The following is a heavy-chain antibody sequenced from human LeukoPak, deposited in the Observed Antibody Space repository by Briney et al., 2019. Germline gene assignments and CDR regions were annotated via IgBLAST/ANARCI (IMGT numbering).Heavy chain of an antibody. J-gene: IGHJ4*02. Sequence: GGSLRLSCAASGFTFSGYAMSWVRQAPGEGLEWVSGITSSGGTTYYADSVKGRPTISRDNSKSTLYLEMNSLKAEDTAVYYCATYGSGANYRRAFDYWGQGTLVTVSS. CDR2: ITSSGGTT. D-gene: IGHD3-10*01. CDR3: ATYGSGANYRRAFDY. CDR1: GFTFSGYA. V-gene: IGHV3-23*01.